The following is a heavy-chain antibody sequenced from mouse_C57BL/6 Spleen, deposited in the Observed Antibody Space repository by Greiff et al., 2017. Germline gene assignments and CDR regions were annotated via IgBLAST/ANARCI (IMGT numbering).Heavy chain of an antibody. CDR2: INPNYGTT. CDR3: ARGYYGKGDAMDY. D-gene: IGHD2-1*01. J-gene: IGHJ4*01. V-gene: IGHV1-39*01. Sequence: VQLQQSGPELVKPGASVKISCKASGYSFTDYNMNWVKQSTGTSLEWIGVINPNYGTTSYNQKFKGKATLTVDQSSSTAYMQLNSLTSEDSAVYYCARGYYGKGDAMDYWGQGTSVTVAS. CDR1: GYSFTDYN.